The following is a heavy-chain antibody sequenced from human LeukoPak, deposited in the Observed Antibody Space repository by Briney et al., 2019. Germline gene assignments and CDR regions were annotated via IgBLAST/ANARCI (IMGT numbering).Heavy chain of an antibody. J-gene: IGHJ4*02. CDR3: ARGSRYYDFWSGYSTGDY. D-gene: IGHD3-3*01. CDR2: MNPNSGNT. V-gene: IGHV1-8*01. CDR1: GYTFTSYD. Sequence: EASVKVSCKASGYTFTSYDINWVRQATGQGLEWMGWMNPNSGNTGYAQKFQGRVTMTRNTSISTAYMELSSLRSEDTAVYYCARGSRYYDFWSGYSTGDYWGQGTLVTVSS.